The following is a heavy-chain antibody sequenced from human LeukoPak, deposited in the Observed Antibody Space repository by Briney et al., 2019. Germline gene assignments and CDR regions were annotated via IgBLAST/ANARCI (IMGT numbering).Heavy chain of an antibody. J-gene: IGHJ4*02. Sequence: GGSLRLSCAASGFTFSSYGMHWVRQAPGKGLEWVAVISYDGSNKYYADSVKGRFTISRDNSKNTLYLQMNSLRAEDTAVYYCARELIVVVTAIGIGYFDYWGQGTLVTVSS. CDR1: GFTFSSYG. CDR2: ISYDGSNK. V-gene: IGHV3-30*03. CDR3: ARELIVVVTAIGIGYFDY. D-gene: IGHD2-21*02.